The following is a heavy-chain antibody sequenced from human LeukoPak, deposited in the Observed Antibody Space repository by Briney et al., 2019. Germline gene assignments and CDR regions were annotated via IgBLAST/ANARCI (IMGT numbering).Heavy chain of an antibody. CDR3: AREDYYGSGFDP. J-gene: IGHJ5*02. V-gene: IGHV1-69*04. CDR1: GGTFSSYT. CDR2: IIPILGIA. Sequence: SVKVSCKVSGGTFSSYTISWVRQAPGQGLEWMGRIIPILGIANYAQKFQGRVTITADKSTSTAYMELSSLRSEDTAVYYCAREDYYGSGFDPWGQGTLVTVSS. D-gene: IGHD3-10*01.